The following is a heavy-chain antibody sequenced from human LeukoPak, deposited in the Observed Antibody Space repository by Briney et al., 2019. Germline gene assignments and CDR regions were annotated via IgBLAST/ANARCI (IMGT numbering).Heavy chain of an antibody. CDR2: IHPSDSYT. CDR1: GYSFTSYW. D-gene: IGHD1-1*01. V-gene: IGHV5-10-1*01. Sequence: GEFLRISCKGSGYSFTSYWISWVRQMPGKGLEWMGSIHPSDSYTNYSPSFQGHVTISADKSISTAYLQWSSLKASDTAMYYCARLIPAGTPVDYWGQGTLVTVSS. CDR3: ARLIPAGTPVDY. J-gene: IGHJ4*02.